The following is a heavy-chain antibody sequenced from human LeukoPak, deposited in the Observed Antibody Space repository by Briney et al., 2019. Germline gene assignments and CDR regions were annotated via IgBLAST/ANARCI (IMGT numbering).Heavy chain of an antibody. CDR3: ARDRSGVVIMRYNWFDP. CDR2: ISYDGSNK. D-gene: IGHD3-3*01. V-gene: IGHV3-30-3*01. J-gene: IGHJ5*02. CDR1: GFTFSSYA. Sequence: PGGSPRLSCAASGFTFSSYAMSWVRQAPGKGLEWVAFISYDGSNKYYADSVKGRFTISRDNSKNTLYLQMNSLRAEDTAVYYCARDRSGVVIMRYNWFDPWGQGTLVTVSS.